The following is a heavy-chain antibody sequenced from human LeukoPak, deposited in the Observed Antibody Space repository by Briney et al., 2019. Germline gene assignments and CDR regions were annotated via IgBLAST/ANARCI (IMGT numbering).Heavy chain of an antibody. CDR3: AKGYSSSWSRDAFDI. Sequence: QPGRSLRLSCAASGFTFSSYGMHWVRQAPGKGLEWVAVIWYDGSKKYYAHSVKGRFTISRDNSKNTLYLQMNSLRAEDTAVYYCAKGYSSSWSRDAFDIWGQGTMVTVSS. D-gene: IGHD6-13*01. J-gene: IGHJ3*02. V-gene: IGHV3-33*06. CDR2: IWYDGSKK. CDR1: GFTFSSYG.